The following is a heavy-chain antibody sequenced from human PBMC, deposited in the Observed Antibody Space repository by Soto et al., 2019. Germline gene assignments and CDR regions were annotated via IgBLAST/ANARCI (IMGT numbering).Heavy chain of an antibody. J-gene: IGHJ6*02. Sequence: SQTLSLTSAISGDSVSSNSAAWNWIRQSPSRGLEWLGRTYYRSKWYNDYAVSVKSRITINPDTSKNQFSLKLSSVTAADTAVYYCARNRRTVQWLVYYYFCMDVWGQGTTVTVSS. CDR1: GDSVSSNSAA. V-gene: IGHV6-1*01. D-gene: IGHD6-19*01. CDR2: TYYRSKWYN. CDR3: ARNRRTVQWLVYYYFCMDV.